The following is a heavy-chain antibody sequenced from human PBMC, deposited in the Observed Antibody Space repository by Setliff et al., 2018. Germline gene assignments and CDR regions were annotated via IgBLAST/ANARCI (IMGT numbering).Heavy chain of an antibody. J-gene: IGHJ2*01. Sequence: SETLSLTCIVSGASISGDGYYWGWIRQHPGKGLEWIGYIYYSGSTYYNPSLKSRVIISLDTSKNQFSLELTSVTAADTAVYYCARSRTVAVKGGVFAVWGRGTLVTVSS. V-gene: IGHV4-31*03. CDR3: ARSRTVAVKGGVFAV. D-gene: IGHD6-19*01. CDR2: IYYSGST. CDR1: GASISGDGYY.